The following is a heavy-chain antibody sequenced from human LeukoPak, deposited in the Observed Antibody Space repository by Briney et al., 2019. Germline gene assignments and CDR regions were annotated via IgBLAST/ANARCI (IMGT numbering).Heavy chain of an antibody. Sequence: GGSLRLSCAASGFTFSSYWMSWVRQAPGKGLEWVANIKQDGSEKYYVDSVKGRFTISRDNAKNSLYLQMNSLRAEDTAVYYCASDHRGDGYNYFDYWGQGTLVTVSS. J-gene: IGHJ4*02. D-gene: IGHD5-24*01. CDR3: ASDHRGDGYNYFDY. V-gene: IGHV3-7*01. CDR1: GFTFSSYW. CDR2: IKQDGSEK.